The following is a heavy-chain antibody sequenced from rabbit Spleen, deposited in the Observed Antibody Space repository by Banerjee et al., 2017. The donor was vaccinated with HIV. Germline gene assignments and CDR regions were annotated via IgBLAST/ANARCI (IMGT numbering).Heavy chain of an antibody. V-gene: IGHV1S45*01. CDR1: GFSLTSSDY. D-gene: IGHD4-1*01. CDR2: IYAGSSGFS. J-gene: IGHJ4*01. CDR3: ARETSSGWGIMAFYFSS. Sequence: QEQLVESGGDLVKPAASLTLTCTTSGFSLTSSDYMCWVRQAPGKGLEWIACIYAGSSGFSYHASWAKGRFSISKPSSTTVTLQMTSLTAADTATYFCARETSSGWGIMAFYFSSWGPGTLVTVS.